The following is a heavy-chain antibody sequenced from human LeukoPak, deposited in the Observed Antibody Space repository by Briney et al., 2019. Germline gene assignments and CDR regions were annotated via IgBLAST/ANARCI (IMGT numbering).Heavy chain of an antibody. CDR2: ISGSGGST. CDR3: AKAPNIYSSGRHVFADY. Sequence: GGSLRLSCAASGFTFSSYAMSWVRQAPGKGLEWVSAISGSGGSTYYADSVKGRFTISRDNSKNTLYLQMNSLRAEDTAVYYCAKAPNIYSSGRHVFADYWGQGTLVTVSS. J-gene: IGHJ4*02. CDR1: GFTFSSYA. V-gene: IGHV3-23*01. D-gene: IGHD6-19*01.